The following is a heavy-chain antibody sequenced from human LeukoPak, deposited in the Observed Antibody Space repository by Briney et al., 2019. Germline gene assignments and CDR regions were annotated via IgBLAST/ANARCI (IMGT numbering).Heavy chain of an antibody. CDR1: GFTFSDYI. CDR2: IRRGANSYTT. Sequence: PGRSLRLSCAASGFTFSDYILVWVRPAPGKGLEWVGRIRRGANSYTTEYAASVKGRFTISRDDSKNSLYLHMNRLKTEDTAVYHCSRDGGEGGNSAFDIWVQGTMVTVSS. D-gene: IGHD3-16*01. V-gene: IGHV3-72*01. CDR3: SRDGGEGGNSAFDI. J-gene: IGHJ3*02.